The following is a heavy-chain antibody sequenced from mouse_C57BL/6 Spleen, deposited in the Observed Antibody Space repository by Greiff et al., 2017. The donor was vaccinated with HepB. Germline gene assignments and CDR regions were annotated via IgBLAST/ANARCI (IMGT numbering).Heavy chain of an antibody. CDR1: GYTFTNYW. J-gene: IGHJ3*01. CDR3: ARYGSSPWFAY. D-gene: IGHD1-1*01. V-gene: IGHV1-63*01. Sequence: VKLQESGAELVRPGTSVKMSCKASGYTFTNYWIGWAKQRPGHGLEWIGDIYPGGGYTNYNEKFKGKATLTADKSSSTAYMQFSSLTSEDSAIYYCARYGSSPWFAYWGQGTLVTVSA. CDR2: IYPGGGYT.